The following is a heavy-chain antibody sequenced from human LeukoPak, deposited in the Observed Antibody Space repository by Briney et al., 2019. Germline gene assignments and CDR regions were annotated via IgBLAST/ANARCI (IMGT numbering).Heavy chain of an antibody. CDR1: GGSFSGYY. CDR3: VRVEMATMD. V-gene: IGHV4-34*01. J-gene: IGHJ4*02. CDR2: INHSGST. D-gene: IGHD5-24*01. Sequence: SSETLSLTCAVYGGSFSGYYWSWIRQPPGKGLEWIGEINHSGSTNYNPSLKSRVTISVDTSKNQFSLKLSSVTAADTAVYYCVRVEMATMDWGQGTLVTVSS.